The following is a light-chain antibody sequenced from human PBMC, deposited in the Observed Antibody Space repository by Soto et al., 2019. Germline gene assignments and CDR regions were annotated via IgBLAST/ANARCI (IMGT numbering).Light chain of an antibody. CDR2: GAS. V-gene: IGKV3-20*01. CDR3: QHYDNTPPSVT. Sequence: ELVLTQSPDTLSLSPGERATLSCRASQSVSSDYLVWYQQKPGQAPRLLIYGASRRATGIPDRFSGGGSGTDFILTISRLEPEDFAVYYCQHYDNTPPSVTFGPGTKVDNK. J-gene: IGKJ3*01. CDR1: QSVSSDY.